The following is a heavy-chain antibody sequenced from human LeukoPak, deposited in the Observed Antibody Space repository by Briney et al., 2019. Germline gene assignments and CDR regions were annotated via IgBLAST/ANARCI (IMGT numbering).Heavy chain of an antibody. V-gene: IGHV4-38-2*01. CDR3: ARHPQGYCSSTSCENDAFDI. J-gene: IGHJ3*02. CDR1: GYSISSGYY. Sequence: SETLSLTRAVSGYSISSGYYWGWIRQPPGKGLEWIGSIYHSGSTYYNPSLKSRVTISVDTSKNQFSLKLSSVTAADTAVYYCARHPQGYCSSTSCENDAFDIWGQGTMVTVSS. D-gene: IGHD2-2*01. CDR2: IYHSGST.